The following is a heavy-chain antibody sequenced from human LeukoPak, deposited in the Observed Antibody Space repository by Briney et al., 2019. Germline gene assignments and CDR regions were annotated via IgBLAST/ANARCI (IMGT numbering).Heavy chain of an antibody. Sequence: PSETLSLTCTVSGGSIGSSSYYWGWIRQPPGKGLEWIGSIYYSGSTYYNPSLKSRVTISVDTSKNQFSLKLSSVTAADTAVYYCAKATSHDAFDIWGQGTMVTVSS. D-gene: IGHD2-2*01. CDR3: AKATSHDAFDI. J-gene: IGHJ3*02. CDR2: IYYSGST. V-gene: IGHV4-39*01. CDR1: GGSIGSSSYY.